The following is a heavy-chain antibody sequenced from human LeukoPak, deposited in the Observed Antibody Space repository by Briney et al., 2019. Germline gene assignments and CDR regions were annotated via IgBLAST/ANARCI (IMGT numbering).Heavy chain of an antibody. CDR3: AREERYCSSTSCYMIAFDI. V-gene: IGHV4-30-4*08. J-gene: IGHJ3*02. Sequence: PSQTLSLTCTVSGGSVSSGDYYWSWIRQPPGKGLEWIGYIYYSGSTNYNPSLKSRVTISVDTSKNQFSLKLSSVTAADTAVYYCAREERYCSSTSCYMIAFDIWGQGTMVTVSS. D-gene: IGHD2-2*02. CDR2: IYYSGST. CDR1: GGSVSSGDYY.